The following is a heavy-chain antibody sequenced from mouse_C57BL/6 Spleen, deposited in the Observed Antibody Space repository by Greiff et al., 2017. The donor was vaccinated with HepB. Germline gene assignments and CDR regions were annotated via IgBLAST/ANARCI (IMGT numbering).Heavy chain of an antibody. CDR1: GYTFTDYE. J-gene: IGHJ3*01. CDR3: TTAQARAWFAY. CDR2: IDPETGGT. V-gene: IGHV1-15*01. Sequence: QVQLQQSGAELVRPGASVTLSCKASGYTFTDYEMHWVKQTPVHGLEWIGAIDPETGGTAYNQKFKGKAILTADKSSSTAYMELRSLTSEDSAVYYCTTAQARAWFAYWGQGTLVTVSA. D-gene: IGHD3-2*02.